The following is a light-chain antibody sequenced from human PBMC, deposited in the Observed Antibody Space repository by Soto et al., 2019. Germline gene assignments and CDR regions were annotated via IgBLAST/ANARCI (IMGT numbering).Light chain of an antibody. CDR3: SLYTSSSTWV. J-gene: IGLJ3*02. V-gene: IGLV1-40*01. CDR2: GNS. CDR1: SSNIGAGYD. Sequence: QSVLTQPPSASGAPGQRVTISCTGSSSNIGAGYDVHWYQQLPGTAPKLLIYGNSNRPSGVPDRFSGSKSGTSASLAITGLQAEDEADYYCSLYTSSSTWVFGGGTKVTVL.